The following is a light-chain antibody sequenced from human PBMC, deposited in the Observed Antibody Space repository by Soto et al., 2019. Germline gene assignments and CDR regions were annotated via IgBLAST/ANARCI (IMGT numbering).Light chain of an antibody. V-gene: IGKV3-20*01. CDR1: QSVSSSY. CDR2: GAS. CDR3: QQSGGSPFT. Sequence: EIVLTQSPGTLSLSPGERATLSCRASQSVSSSYLAWYQQKPGQAPRLLIYGASSRATGIPDRFSGSGSGTDFTLTISRLEPEDFAVYYCQQSGGSPFTFGPGTKVDIK. J-gene: IGKJ3*01.